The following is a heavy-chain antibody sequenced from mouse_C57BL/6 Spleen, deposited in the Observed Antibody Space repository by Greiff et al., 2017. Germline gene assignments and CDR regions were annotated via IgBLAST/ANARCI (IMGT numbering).Heavy chain of an antibody. J-gene: IGHJ3*01. D-gene: IGHD2-4*01. Sequence: VQVVESGPGLVAPSQSLSITCTVSGFSFTSYAISWVRQPPGKGLEWLGVIWTGRGTNYNSALKSRLSISKDNSKSQVFLKMNSLQTDATARYYFAIYDYDGGAWFAYWGQGTLVTVSA. CDR2: IWTGRGT. V-gene: IGHV2-9-1*01. CDR3: AIYDYDGGAWFAY. CDR1: GFSFTSYA.